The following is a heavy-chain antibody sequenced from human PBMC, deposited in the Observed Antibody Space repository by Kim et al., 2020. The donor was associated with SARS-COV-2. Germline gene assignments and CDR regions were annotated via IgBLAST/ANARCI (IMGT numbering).Heavy chain of an antibody. CDR1: GFTFSSYG. J-gene: IGHJ6*03. Sequence: GGSLRLSCAASGFTFSSYGMHWVRQAPGKGLEWVAVIWYDGSNKYYADSVKGRFTISRDNSKNTLYLQMNSLRAEDTAVYYCARVGRNYDFGSGYPDHATYYMDVWGKGTTVTVSS. CDR3: ARVGRNYDFGSGYPDHATYYMDV. CDR2: IWYDGSNK. D-gene: IGHD3-3*01. V-gene: IGHV3-33*01.